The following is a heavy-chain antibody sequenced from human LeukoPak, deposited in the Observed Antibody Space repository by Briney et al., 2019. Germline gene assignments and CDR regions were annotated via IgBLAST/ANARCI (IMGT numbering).Heavy chain of an antibody. V-gene: IGHV1-8*01. CDR2: MNPNSGYT. CDR3: ARVGGSGRTDIYGMDV. J-gene: IGHJ6*02. D-gene: IGHD3-10*01. Sequence: ASVKVSCKASGYTFTSYYMRWVRQAPGQGLEWMGWMNPNSGYTGFAQNFQGRVTMTRNTSITTAYMELSSLRSEDTAVYFCARVGGSGRTDIYGMDVWGQGTTVTVSS. CDR1: GYTFTSYY.